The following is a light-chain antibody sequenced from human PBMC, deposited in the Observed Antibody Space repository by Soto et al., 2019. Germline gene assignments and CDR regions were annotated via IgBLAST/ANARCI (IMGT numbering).Light chain of an antibody. CDR1: QSVSTS. Sequence: IVLTQSPVTLALSPGERAVLSCRASQSVSTSLAWYQHKPGQAPRLFIYDASKRAPGVPARFSGSGSGTEFTLTISSLEPEEFAVYYCQVRDVWPSFGQGTKVEIK. CDR3: QVRDVWPS. J-gene: IGKJ1*01. V-gene: IGKV3-11*01. CDR2: DAS.